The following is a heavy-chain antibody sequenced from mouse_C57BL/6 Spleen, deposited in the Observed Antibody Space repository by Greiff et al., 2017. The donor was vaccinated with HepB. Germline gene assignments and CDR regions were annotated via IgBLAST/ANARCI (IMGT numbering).Heavy chain of an antibody. CDR2: IRSKSSNYAT. D-gene: IGHD2-5*01. CDR1: GFNFHTYA. V-gene: IGHV10-3*01. J-gene: IGHJ4*01. Sequence: EVQGVESGGGLVQPKGSLKLSCAASGFNFHTYAMHWVRQAPGKGLEWVARIRSKSSNYATYYADSVKDRFTISRDDSQSMIYLQMNNLNTEYTAMYYCVRPYSNFYAMDYWGQGTSVTVSS. CDR3: VRPYSNFYAMDY.